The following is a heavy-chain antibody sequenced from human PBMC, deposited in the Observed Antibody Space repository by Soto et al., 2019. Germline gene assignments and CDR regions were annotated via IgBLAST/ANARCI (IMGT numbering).Heavy chain of an antibody. CDR1: GFPSRTNW. Sequence: EVQVVESGEGWSQPGGSLRPSCVPLGFPSRTNWLNWFRQAQGKGLEWVANIKQEGREKNNVDSVKGRFTISRENAKNSLYLQMNSLRAEDTAVYYCAGSTSSWGVWGKGTTVTVSS. CDR3: AGSTSSWGV. V-gene: IGHV3-7*01. J-gene: IGHJ6*04. CDR2: IKQEGREK. D-gene: IGHD6-13*01.